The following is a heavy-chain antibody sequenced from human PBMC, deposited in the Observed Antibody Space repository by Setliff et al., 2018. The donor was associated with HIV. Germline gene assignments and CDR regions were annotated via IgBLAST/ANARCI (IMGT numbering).Heavy chain of an antibody. Sequence: SGPTLVNPTQTLTLTCTFSGFSLSTSAVGVGWIRQPPGKALEWLALIYGNDDKRYNTSLKNRITITKDTSKNQVDLTLTNMDPVDAGTYYCAHDVPGVECLDYWGQGILVTVSS. D-gene: IGHD2-8*02. CDR1: GFSLSTSAVG. CDR3: AHDVPGVECLDY. J-gene: IGHJ4*02. V-gene: IGHV2-5*01. CDR2: IYGNDDK.